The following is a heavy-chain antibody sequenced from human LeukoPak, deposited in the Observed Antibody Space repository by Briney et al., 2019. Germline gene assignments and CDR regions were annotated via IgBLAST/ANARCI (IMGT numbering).Heavy chain of an antibody. CDR2: INPNSGGT. CDR3: ARLSGDILTGYYYFDY. J-gene: IGHJ4*03. V-gene: IGHV1-2*02. D-gene: IGHD3-9*01. CDR1: GYTFTGYY. Sequence: ASVKVSCKASGYTFTGYYMHWVRQAPGQGLEWMGWINPNSGGTNYAQKFQGRVTMTRDTSISTAYMELSRLRSDDTAVYYCARLSGDILTGYYYFDYWGQGTTITVSS.